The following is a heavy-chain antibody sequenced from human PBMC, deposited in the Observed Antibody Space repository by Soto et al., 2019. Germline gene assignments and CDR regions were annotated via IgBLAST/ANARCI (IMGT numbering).Heavy chain of an antibody. D-gene: IGHD3-10*01. V-gene: IGHV3-43*01. Sequence: LRLSCAASGFTFDDYTMHWVRQAPGKGLEWXSLISWDGGSTYYADSVKGRFTISRDNSKNSLYLQMNSLRTEDTALYYCAKDFGISRSRLLWFGELLSNYYYRMDVWGQGTTVTVSS. CDR3: AKDFGISRSRLLWFGELLSNYYYRMDV. CDR2: ISWDGGST. J-gene: IGHJ6*02. CDR1: GFTFDDYT.